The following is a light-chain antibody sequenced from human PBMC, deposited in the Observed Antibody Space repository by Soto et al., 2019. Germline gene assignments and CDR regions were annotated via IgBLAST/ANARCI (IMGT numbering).Light chain of an antibody. CDR3: SSYTSSSTPYV. V-gene: IGLV2-14*01. Sequence: QSALTQPASVSGSPGQSITISCTGTSSDVGDYNYVSWYQQHPGKAPKLMIYEVRYRPSGVSIRFSGSKSGNTASLTISGLQAEDEAAYYCSSYTSSSTPYVFGTGTKLTVL. J-gene: IGLJ1*01. CDR2: EVR. CDR1: SSDVGDYNY.